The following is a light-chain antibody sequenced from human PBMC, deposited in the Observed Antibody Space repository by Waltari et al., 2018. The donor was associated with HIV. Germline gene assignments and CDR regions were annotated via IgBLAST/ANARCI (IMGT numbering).Light chain of an antibody. CDR3: QSYDSSLSGSFV. V-gene: IGLV1-40*01. J-gene: IGLJ1*01. CDR2: ADT. CDR1: SSNIGAGYD. Sequence: QSVLTQPPSVSGAPGQRVTISCTGSSSNIGAGYDVHWFQQLPGTAPKLLIYADTRRPSGVPDRFAGSKSGTSASLAITGLQAEDEADYYCQSYDSSLSGSFVFGTGTKVTVL.